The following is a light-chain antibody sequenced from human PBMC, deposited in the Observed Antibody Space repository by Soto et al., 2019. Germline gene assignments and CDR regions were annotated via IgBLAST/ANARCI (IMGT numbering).Light chain of an antibody. CDR3: QQYGSSLVT. Sequence: EIVLTQSPGTLSLSPGERATLSCRASQSISNNYLAWYQQRPGQAPRLLIYGVSSRATGIADRFSGSGSGTDFTLTISRLEPEDFAVYYCQQYGSSLVTFGQGTKLEIK. CDR2: GVS. V-gene: IGKV3-20*01. CDR1: QSISNNY. J-gene: IGKJ2*01.